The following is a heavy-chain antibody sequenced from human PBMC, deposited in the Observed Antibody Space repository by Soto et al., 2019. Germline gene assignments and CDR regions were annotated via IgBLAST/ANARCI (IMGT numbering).Heavy chain of an antibody. D-gene: IGHD1-26*01. CDR3: ARLLTEGATFREDAFDL. Sequence: QVQLVQSGGDVKTPGASVKVSCTTFRYTFTSHGIAWVRQAPGPGLEWMGWISTFNGKTDYAQKFQGRDTMTADTLTSTVHMELRSLRSDDTAVYYCARLLTEGATFREDAFDLWGQGTKVTVSS. V-gene: IGHV1-18*01. CDR1: RYTFTSHG. CDR2: ISTFNGKT. J-gene: IGHJ3*01.